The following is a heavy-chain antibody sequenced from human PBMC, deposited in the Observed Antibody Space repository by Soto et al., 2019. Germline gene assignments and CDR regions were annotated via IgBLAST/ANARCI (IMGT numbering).Heavy chain of an antibody. CDR3: ARETTVTGTSWFDP. J-gene: IGHJ5*02. V-gene: IGHV4-34*01. D-gene: IGHD4-17*01. CDR1: GVSFSGYY. CDR2: INHSGST. Sequence: PSDPMSLTCAVYGVSFSGYYWNWLRQPPGKGLEWMGEINHSGSTNYNPSLKSRVTISVDTSKNQFSLKLSSVTAADTAVYYCARETTVTGTSWFDPWGQGTLVTVSS.